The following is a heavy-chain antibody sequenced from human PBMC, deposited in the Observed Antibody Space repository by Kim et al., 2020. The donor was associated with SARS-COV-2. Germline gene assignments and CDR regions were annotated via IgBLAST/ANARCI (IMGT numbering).Heavy chain of an antibody. CDR1: GYTFTSYV. D-gene: IGHD3-10*01. Sequence: ASVKVSCKASGYTFTSYVIHCVRQAPGQRLEWMGWINPGNGYTTYSQKFQGRVTITRDTSASTAYMDLSSLRSEDMAVYYCARELRSGYWGQGTLVTVSS. J-gene: IGHJ4*02. CDR2: INPGNGYT. CDR3: ARELRSGY. V-gene: IGHV1-3*01.